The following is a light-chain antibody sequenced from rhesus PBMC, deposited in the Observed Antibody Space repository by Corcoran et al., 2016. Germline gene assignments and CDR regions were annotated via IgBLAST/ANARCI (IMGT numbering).Light chain of an antibody. J-gene: IGLJ1*01. V-gene: IGLV2S7*01. CDR2: GVS. CDR3: CSYTTSSTFI. CDR1: SSDICGFNY. Sequence: QSAPTQPPSVSGSPGQSVTISCTGTSSDICGFNYVSWYQQHPGKAPKLMIYGVSNRPSGVSDRFSGSKFGNTASLTISGLQAEDEADYYCCSYTTSSTFIFGAGTRLTVL.